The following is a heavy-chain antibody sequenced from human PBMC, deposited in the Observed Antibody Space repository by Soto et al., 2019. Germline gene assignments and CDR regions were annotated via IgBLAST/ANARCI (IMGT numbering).Heavy chain of an antibody. D-gene: IGHD4-4*01. CDR1: GGSFSGYY. V-gene: IGHV4-34*01. J-gene: IGHJ3*02. CDR2: INHSGST. CDR3: ARGSKADEAFDI. Sequence: QVQLQQWGAGLLKPSETLSLTCAVYGGSFSGYYWSWIRQPPGKGLEWIGEINHSGSTNYNPSLKSRVSLAVDTSKNQFALKLSSVTAADTAVYYCARGSKADEAFDIWGHGTMVTVSS.